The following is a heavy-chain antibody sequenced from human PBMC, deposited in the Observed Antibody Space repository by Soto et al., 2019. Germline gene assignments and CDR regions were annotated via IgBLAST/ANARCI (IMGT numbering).Heavy chain of an antibody. V-gene: IGHV1-18*01. CDR3: ARMGGILTGGGISDDYFDY. CDR1: GYTFTSYC. Sequence: ASVKVSSKAPGYTFTSYCLSWVQHDPGQGLEWMGWISAYNGNTNYAQKLQGRVTMTTDTSTSTAYMELRSLRSDDTAVYNCARMGGILTGGGISDDYFDYWGQGTLVTVSS. J-gene: IGHJ4*02. D-gene: IGHD3-9*01. CDR2: ISAYNGNT.